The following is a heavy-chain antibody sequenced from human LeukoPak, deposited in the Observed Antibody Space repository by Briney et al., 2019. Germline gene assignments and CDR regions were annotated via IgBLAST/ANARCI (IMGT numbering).Heavy chain of an antibody. CDR3: ARDRIGSSATFFTEYYFDY. J-gene: IGHJ4*02. CDR2: INPSGGST. Sequence: GASVKVSCKASGYTFTSYYMHWVRQAPGQGLEWMEIINPSGGSTSYAQKFQGRVTMTRDTSASTVYMELSSLRSEDTAVYYCARDRIGSSATFFTEYYFDYWGQGTLVTVSS. D-gene: IGHD6-6*01. CDR1: GYTFTSYY. V-gene: IGHV1-46*01.